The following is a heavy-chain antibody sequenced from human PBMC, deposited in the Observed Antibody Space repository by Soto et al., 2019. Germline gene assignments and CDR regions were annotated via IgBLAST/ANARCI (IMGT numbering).Heavy chain of an antibody. J-gene: IGHJ4*02. CDR2: IYYTGST. CDR3: ARYQKGPFDY. V-gene: IGHV4-30-4*01. D-gene: IGHD2-2*01. Sequence: PSETLSLTCTVSGGSISSGDYYWMWIRHPPGKGLEWIGYIYYTGSTYYNPSLKSRLTISVDTSKNQFSLKLTSVTAADTAVYFCARYQKGPFDYWGQGTLVTVSS. CDR1: GGSISSGDYY.